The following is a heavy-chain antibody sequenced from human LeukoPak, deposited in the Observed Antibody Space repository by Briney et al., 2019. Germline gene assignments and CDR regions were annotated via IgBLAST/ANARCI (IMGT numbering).Heavy chain of an antibody. Sequence: SQTLSLTCTVSGGSISSGSYYWSWIRQPAGKGLEWIGRIYTSGSTNYNPSLKSRVTISVDTSKNQFSLKLSSVTAADAAVYYCAREPAQIVVVPAAEDAFDIWGQGTMVTVSS. V-gene: IGHV4-61*02. J-gene: IGHJ3*02. D-gene: IGHD2-2*01. CDR3: AREPAQIVVVPAAEDAFDI. CDR1: GGSISSGSYY. CDR2: IYTSGST.